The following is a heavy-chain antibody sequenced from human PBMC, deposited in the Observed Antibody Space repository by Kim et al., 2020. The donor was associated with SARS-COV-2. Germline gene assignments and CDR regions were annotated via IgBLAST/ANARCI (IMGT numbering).Heavy chain of an antibody. D-gene: IGHD3-16*02. J-gene: IGHJ4*02. Sequence: SETLSLTCTVSGGSISSIAYYWDWIRQPPGKGLEWIGNIYYSGTTYYNPSLKSRVTISVDTSKNQFSLKLNSVTAADTAVYYCARRYYDYVWGSYRQFEYWGQGILVTVSS. CDR3: ARRYYDYVWGSYRQFEY. CDR2: IYYSGTT. V-gene: IGHV4-39*01. CDR1: GGSISSIAYY.